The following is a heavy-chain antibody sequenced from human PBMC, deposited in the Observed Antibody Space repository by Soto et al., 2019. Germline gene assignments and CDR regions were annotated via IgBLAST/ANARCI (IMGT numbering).Heavy chain of an antibody. CDR1: GYTFTGYY. CDR3: ARTREPGIARAGITYFDY. Sequence: ASVKVSCKASGYTFTGYYMHWVRQAPGQGLEWMGWINPNSGGTNYAQKFQGRVTMTRDTSISTAYMELSRLRSDDTAVYYCARTREPGIARAGITYFDYWGQGPLVTVSS. D-gene: IGHD3-3*01. CDR2: INPNSGGT. J-gene: IGHJ4*02. V-gene: IGHV1-2*02.